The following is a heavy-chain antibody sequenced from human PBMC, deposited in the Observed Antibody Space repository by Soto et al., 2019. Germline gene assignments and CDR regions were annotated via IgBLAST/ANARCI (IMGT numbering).Heavy chain of an antibody. V-gene: IGHV3-74*03. CDR1: GLTFRSYW. CDR3: ARGPPYSSPDY. CDR2: INTDGSVA. Sequence: PGESLKISCAASGLTFRSYWMHWVRQAPGKGLVWVSRINTDGSVAMYVDSVKGRFTISRDNAKNTLYLQMNSLRAEDTAVYYCARGPPYSSPDYWGQGTLVTVSS. D-gene: IGHD6-13*01. J-gene: IGHJ4*02.